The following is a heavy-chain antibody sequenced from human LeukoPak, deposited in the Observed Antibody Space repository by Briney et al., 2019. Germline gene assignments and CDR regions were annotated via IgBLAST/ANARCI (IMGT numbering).Heavy chain of an antibody. J-gene: IGHJ4*02. Sequence: GASVKVSCKASGYTFTGYYMHWVRQAPGQGLEWMGWINPNSGGTNYAQKFQGRVTMTRDTSISTAYMELSRLRSDDTAVYYCARGVVVVSLEYYFDYWGQGTLVTVSS. CDR3: ARGVVVVSLEYYFDY. D-gene: IGHD3-22*01. CDR2: INPNSGGT. CDR1: GYTFTGYY. V-gene: IGHV1-2*02.